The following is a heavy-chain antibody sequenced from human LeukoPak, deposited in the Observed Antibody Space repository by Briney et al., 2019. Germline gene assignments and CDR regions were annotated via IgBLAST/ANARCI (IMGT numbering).Heavy chain of an antibody. J-gene: IGHJ4*02. D-gene: IGHD1-26*01. V-gene: IGHV3-11*01. Sequence: PVQPLDSPSVTTSSGSTIYYADSVKGRFTISRDNAKNSLYLQMNSLRAEDTAVYYSARETGELLAGGLAYWGQGTLVTVSS. CDR3: ARETGELLAGGLAY. CDR2: TTSSGSTI.